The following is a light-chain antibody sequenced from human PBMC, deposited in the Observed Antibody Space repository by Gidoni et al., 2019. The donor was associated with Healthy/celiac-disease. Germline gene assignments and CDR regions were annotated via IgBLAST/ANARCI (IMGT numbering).Light chain of an antibody. J-gene: IGKJ4*01. Sequence: DIVMTQSPDSLAVSLGERATINCKSSRSVLYNSNNKNYVTWYQQKPGQPPKLLIYWASARESGVPDRFSGSGSGTDFTLTISSLQAEDVAVYYCQQYYSTPLTFXGXTKVEIK. CDR2: WAS. CDR1: RSVLYNSNNKNY. CDR3: QQYYSTPLT. V-gene: IGKV4-1*01.